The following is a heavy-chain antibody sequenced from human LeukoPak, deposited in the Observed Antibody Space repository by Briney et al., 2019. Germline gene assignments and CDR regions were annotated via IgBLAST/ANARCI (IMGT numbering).Heavy chain of an antibody. CDR1: GFTFSSYA. J-gene: IGHJ4*02. V-gene: IGHV3-23*01. Sequence: GGSLRLSCAASGFTFSSYAMSWVRQAPGKGLEWVSAISGSGGSTYYADSVKGRFTISRDKSKNTLYLQMNSLRAEDTAVYYCAKASCSSTSCYTGYWGQGTLVTVSS. CDR2: ISGSGGST. D-gene: IGHD2-2*02. CDR3: AKASCSSTSCYTGY.